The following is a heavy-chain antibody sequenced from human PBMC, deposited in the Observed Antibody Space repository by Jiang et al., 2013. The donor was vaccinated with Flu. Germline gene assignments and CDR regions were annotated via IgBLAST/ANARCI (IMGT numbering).Heavy chain of an antibody. D-gene: IGHD2-15*01. J-gene: IGHJ3*02. V-gene: IGHV3-66*01. CDR2: SGGST. Sequence: SGGSTYYADSVKGRFTISRDNSKNTLYLQMNSLRAEDTAVYYCAREPEVVAAEHDAFDIWGQGTMVTVSS. CDR3: AREPEVVAAEHDAFDI.